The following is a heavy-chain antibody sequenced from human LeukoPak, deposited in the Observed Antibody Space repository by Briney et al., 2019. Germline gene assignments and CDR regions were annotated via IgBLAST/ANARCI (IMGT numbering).Heavy chain of an antibody. Sequence: GGSLKLSCAASGFSFSAYWMTWVRQTPGTGLEWVANINPAGTETYYVDPVKGRFTISRDNAKNLLYLQMNSLRAEDTAVYYCARFGYVAAVDLWGQGTLVTVSS. D-gene: IGHD2-15*01. CDR1: GFSFSAYW. J-gene: IGHJ4*02. CDR2: INPAGTET. CDR3: ARFGYVAAVDL. V-gene: IGHV3-7*01.